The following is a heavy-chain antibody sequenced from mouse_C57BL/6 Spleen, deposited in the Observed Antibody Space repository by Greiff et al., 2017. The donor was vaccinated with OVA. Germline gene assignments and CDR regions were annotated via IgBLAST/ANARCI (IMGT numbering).Heavy chain of an antibody. Sequence: HLQHPGAELVKPGASVKLSCKASGYTFTSYWMHWVKQRPGQGLEWIGMIHPNSGSTNYNEKFKSKATLTVDKSSSTAYMQLSSLTSEDSAVYYCARYDHVGSAMDYWGQGTSVTVSS. CDR1: GYTFTSYW. V-gene: IGHV1-64*01. CDR3: ARYDHVGSAMDY. D-gene: IGHD2-3*01. J-gene: IGHJ4*01. CDR2: IHPNSGST.